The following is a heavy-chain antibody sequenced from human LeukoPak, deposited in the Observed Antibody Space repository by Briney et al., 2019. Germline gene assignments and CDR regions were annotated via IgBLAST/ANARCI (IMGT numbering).Heavy chain of an antibody. CDR1: GFTFSNYA. CDR2: ISYDGSNK. J-gene: IGHJ6*02. V-gene: IGHV3-30-3*01. Sequence: PGRSLRLSCAASGFTFSNYAMHWVRQAPGKGLEWVAVISYDGSNKYYADSVKGRFTISRDNSKNTLYLQMNSLRAEDTAVYYCARVLACSGGSCYGVDYYYGMDVWGQGTTVTVSS. CDR3: ARVLACSGGSCYGVDYYYGMDV. D-gene: IGHD2-15*01.